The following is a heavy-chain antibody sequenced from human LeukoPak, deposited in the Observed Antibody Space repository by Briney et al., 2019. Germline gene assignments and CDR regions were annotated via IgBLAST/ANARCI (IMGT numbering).Heavy chain of an antibody. J-gene: IGHJ3*02. CDR2: IIPIFGTA. V-gene: IGHV1-69*06. CDR3: ARDSVWSYYYGSGSYYKGAFDI. Sequence: SVKVSCKASGGTFSSYAISWVRQAPGQGLEWMGGIIPIFGTANCAQKFQGRVTITADKSTSTAYMELSSLRSEDTAVYYCARDSVWSYYYGSGSYYKGAFDIWGQGTMVTVSS. CDR1: GGTFSSYA. D-gene: IGHD3-10*01.